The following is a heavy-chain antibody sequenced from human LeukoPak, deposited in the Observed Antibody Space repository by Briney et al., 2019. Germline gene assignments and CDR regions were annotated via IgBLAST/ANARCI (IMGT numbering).Heavy chain of an antibody. Sequence: ASVKVSCKASGYTFTSYGISWVRQAPGQGLEWMGWISAYNGNTNYAQKLQGRVTMTTDTSTSTAYMGLRSLRSDDTAVYYCARDIRGSGYYYSYYYYYMDVWGKGTTVTISS. CDR2: ISAYNGNT. D-gene: IGHD3-22*01. CDR1: GYTFTSYG. CDR3: ARDIRGSGYYYSYYYYYMDV. V-gene: IGHV1-18*01. J-gene: IGHJ6*03.